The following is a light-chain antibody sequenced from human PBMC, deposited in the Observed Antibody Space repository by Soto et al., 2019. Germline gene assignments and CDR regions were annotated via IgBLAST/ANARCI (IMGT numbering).Light chain of an antibody. CDR1: QDISNS. CDR3: QQYNNLPLT. CDR2: DAS. J-gene: IGKJ4*01. Sequence: DIQMTQSPSSLSASVGDRVTITCQASQDISNSLNWYQQRPGKAPNLLIYDASNLETGGPSRFSGSGSGTHFTLTISSRQPEDIATYHCQQYNNLPLTFGGGTKVDIK. V-gene: IGKV1-33*01.